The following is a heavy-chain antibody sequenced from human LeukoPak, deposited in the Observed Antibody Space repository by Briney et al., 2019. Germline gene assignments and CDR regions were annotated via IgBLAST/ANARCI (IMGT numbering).Heavy chain of an antibody. Sequence: GASVKVSCKASGYTFTSYDINWVRQATGQGLEWIGWMNPNSGNTGYAQKFQGRVTMTRNTSISTAYMELSSLRSEDTAVYYCARGGLLEMATITDYWGQGTPVTVSS. CDR3: ARGGLLEMATITDY. D-gene: IGHD5-24*01. CDR1: GYTFTSYD. J-gene: IGHJ4*02. CDR2: MNPNSGNT. V-gene: IGHV1-8*01.